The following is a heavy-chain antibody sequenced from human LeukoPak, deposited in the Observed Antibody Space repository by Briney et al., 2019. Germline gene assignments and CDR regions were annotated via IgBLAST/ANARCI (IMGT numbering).Heavy chain of an antibody. J-gene: IGHJ5*02. Sequence: GGSLRLSWAASGFTFSSYTMNWVRQAPGKGLEWASSISSSSSYAYYADSVKGRFTISRDNAKNLLYLQMNSLRAEDTAVYYCARDCSSTSGCWGPWGQGTLVTVSS. CDR2: ISSSSSYA. CDR3: ARDCSSTSGCWGP. D-gene: IGHD2-2*01. V-gene: IGHV3-21*06. CDR1: GFTFSSYT.